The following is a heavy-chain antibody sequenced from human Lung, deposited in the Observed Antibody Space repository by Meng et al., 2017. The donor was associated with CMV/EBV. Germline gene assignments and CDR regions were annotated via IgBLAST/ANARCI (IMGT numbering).Heavy chain of an antibody. D-gene: IGHD3-10*01. CDR3: AKDLLLFGGANAYFDS. V-gene: IGHV3-30*02. CDR2: IRHDGTNK. CDR1: GFTFDEYG. J-gene: IGHJ4*02. Sequence: GGSLRLSCAASGFTFDEYGMHWVRQTPGKGLEWVAFIRHDGTNKFYGDSVKGRFTISRDNSKNTVSLQMNSLRPEETAIYDCAKDLLLFGGANAYFDSWGQGTQVTVSS.